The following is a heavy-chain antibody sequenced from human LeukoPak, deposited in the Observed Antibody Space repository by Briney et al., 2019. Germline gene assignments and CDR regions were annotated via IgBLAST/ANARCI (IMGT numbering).Heavy chain of an antibody. CDR2: ISSSSSYI. CDR1: GFTFSIYS. J-gene: IGHJ4*02. Sequence: GGSLRLSCAASGFTFSIYSMNWVRQAPGKGLEWVSSISSSSSYIYYADSVKGRFTISRDNAKNSLYLQMNSLRAEDTAVYYCARSGLTYDSSGLYVYWGQGTLVTVSS. V-gene: IGHV3-21*01. D-gene: IGHD3-22*01. CDR3: ARSGLTYDSSGLYVY.